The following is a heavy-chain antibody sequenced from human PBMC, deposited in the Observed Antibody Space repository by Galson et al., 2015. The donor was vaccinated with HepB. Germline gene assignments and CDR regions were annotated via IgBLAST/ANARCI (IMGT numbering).Heavy chain of an antibody. CDR2: INAGNGNT. CDR3: ARDRNTMVRGVLNWFDP. J-gene: IGHJ5*02. V-gene: IGHV1-3*01. CDR1: GYTFTSYA. Sequence: SVKVSCKASGYTFTSYAMHWVRQAPGQRLEWMGWINAGNGNTKYSQKFQGRVTITRDTSASTAYMELSSLRSEDTAAYYCARDRNTMVRGVLNWFDPWGQGTLVTVSS. D-gene: IGHD3-10*01.